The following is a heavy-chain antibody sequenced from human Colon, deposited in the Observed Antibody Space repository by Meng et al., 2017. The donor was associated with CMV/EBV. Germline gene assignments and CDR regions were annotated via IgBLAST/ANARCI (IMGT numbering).Heavy chain of an antibody. V-gene: IGHV3-23*01. CDR3: TKGGLSGSFDY. CDR1: GFTLASSV. J-gene: IGHJ4*02. CDR2: ITASVGSA. D-gene: IGHD1-26*01. Sequence: GGSLRLSCAVSGFTLASSVMTWVRQAPARGLEWVATITASVGSASYADSVKGRFTTSTDNSKSTLYLQMDTLSAEDTAVYYCTKGGLSGSFDYWGQGALVTVSS.